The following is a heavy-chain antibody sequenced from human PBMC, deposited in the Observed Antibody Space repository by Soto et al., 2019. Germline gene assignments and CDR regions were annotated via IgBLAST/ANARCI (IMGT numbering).Heavy chain of an antibody. CDR1: GFRLSTYA. D-gene: IGHD3-10*01. V-gene: IGHV3-23*01. CDR3: ASGWVSRGFFDN. CDR2: ISGGGGTT. Sequence: PGGSLSLSCAASGFRLSTYAMSWVRQAPGKGLEWVSAISGGGGTTYYADSVKGRFTISRDNSKNTLYLQMNSLRVEDTAVYYCASGWVSRGFFDNWGPGTLVTVSS. J-gene: IGHJ4*02.